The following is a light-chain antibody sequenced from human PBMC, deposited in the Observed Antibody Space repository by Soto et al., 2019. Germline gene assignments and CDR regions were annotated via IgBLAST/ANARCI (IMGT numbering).Light chain of an antibody. Sequence: EIVLTQSPGTLSLSPGERATLSCRASQSVSSNYLAWYQQKPGQAPRLLSSGASSRATGIPDRFGGRGSGTAFTLIISRLEPEDVAVYYCQQYGSSPQVTFDRGTRLEIK. CDR2: GAS. CDR3: QQYGSSPQVT. V-gene: IGKV3-20*01. CDR1: QSVSSNY. J-gene: IGKJ5*01.